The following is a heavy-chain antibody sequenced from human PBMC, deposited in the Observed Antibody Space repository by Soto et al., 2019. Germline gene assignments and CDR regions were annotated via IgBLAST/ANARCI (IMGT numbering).Heavy chain of an antibody. J-gene: IGHJ4*02. V-gene: IGHV3-7*01. Sequence: EVQLVESGGGLVQPGGSLRLSCAASGFIFSGHWMGWVRQAPGKGLEWVANINKDGSEVKYVDSVKGRFFASRDNATSSLYIQMSSLRAEETAVYFCTRHAVFTFDYLGQGSLVTVSS. CDR1: GFIFSGHW. CDR2: INKDGSEV. CDR3: TRHAVFTFDY.